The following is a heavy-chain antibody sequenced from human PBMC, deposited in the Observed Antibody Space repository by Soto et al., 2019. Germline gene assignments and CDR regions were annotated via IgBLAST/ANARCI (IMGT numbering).Heavy chain of an antibody. V-gene: IGHV1-69*13. CDR1: GGTCSSYA. CDR2: IIPIFGTA. J-gene: IGHJ6*02. Sequence: ASVKVSCKASGGTCSSYAISWVRQAPGQGLEWMGGIIPIFGTANYAQKFQGRVTITADESTSTAYMELSSLRSEDTAVYYCARVRENYYYYYGMDVWGQGTTVTVSS. D-gene: IGHD3-10*01. CDR3: ARVRENYYYYYGMDV.